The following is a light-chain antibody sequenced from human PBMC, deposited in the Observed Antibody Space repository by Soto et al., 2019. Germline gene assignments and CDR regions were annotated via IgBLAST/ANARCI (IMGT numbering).Light chain of an antibody. V-gene: IGLV4-60*02. J-gene: IGLJ3*02. CDR2: LESSGSY. CDR3: ETWDFNTQV. Sequence: QPVLTQSSSASASLGSSVKLTCTLSSGHSSYIIAWHQQQPGKAPRYLMNLESSGSYNKGSGVPDRFSGSSSGADRYLTISNLQFEDEADYYCETWDFNTQVFGGGTKLTVL. CDR1: SGHSSYI.